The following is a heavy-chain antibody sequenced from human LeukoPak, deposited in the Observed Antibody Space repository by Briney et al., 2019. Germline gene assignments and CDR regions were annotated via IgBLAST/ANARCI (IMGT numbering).Heavy chain of an antibody. CDR2: IYYSGST. CDR3: ARERGYSSGWYSDY. J-gene: IGHJ4*02. D-gene: IGHD6-19*01. Sequence: SETLSLTCTVSGGSISSSSYYWGWIRQPPGKGLEWIGSIYYSGSTNYNPSLKSRVTISVDTSKNQFSLKLTSVTAADAAVYYCARERGYSSGWYSDYWGQGTLVTVSS. V-gene: IGHV4-39*07. CDR1: GGSISSSSYY.